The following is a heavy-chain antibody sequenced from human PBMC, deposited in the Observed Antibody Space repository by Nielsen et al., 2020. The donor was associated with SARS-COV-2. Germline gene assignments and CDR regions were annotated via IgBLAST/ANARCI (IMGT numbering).Heavy chain of an antibody. Sequence: SETLSLTCTVSGGSISSGGYYWSWIRQHPGKGLEWIGYIYYSGSTNYNPSLKSRVTISVDTSKNQFSLKLSSVTAADTAVYYCARAVGYNKARIDYWGQGTLVTVSS. CDR1: GGSISSGGYY. D-gene: IGHD5-24*01. J-gene: IGHJ4*02. CDR3: ARAVGYNKARIDY. V-gene: IGHV4-61*08. CDR2: IYYSGST.